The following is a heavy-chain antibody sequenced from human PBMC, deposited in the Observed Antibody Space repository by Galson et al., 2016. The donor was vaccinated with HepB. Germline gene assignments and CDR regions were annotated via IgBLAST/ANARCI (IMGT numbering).Heavy chain of an antibody. CDR2: ITWDGGST. J-gene: IGHJ4*02. Sequence: SLRLSCAASGFTFDNYAMHWVRQAPGKGLEWVSLITWDGGSTYYADSVKGRFTISRDNSKNSLYLQMNSLRAEDTALYYCAKDRNYDHEDCYFDYWGQGALVTVSS. V-gene: IGHV3-43D*03. CDR1: GFTFDNYA. D-gene: IGHD4-11*01. CDR3: AKDRNYDHEDCYFDY.